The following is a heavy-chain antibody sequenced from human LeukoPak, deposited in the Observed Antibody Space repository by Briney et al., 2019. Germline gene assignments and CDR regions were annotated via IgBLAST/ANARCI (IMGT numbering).Heavy chain of an antibody. Sequence: SETLSLTCTVSGGSISSYYWSWIRQPPGKGLEWIGYIYHSGSTYYNPSLKSRVTISVDRSKNQFSLKLSSVTAADTAVYYCARGRCGGDCYPTDAFDIWGQGTMVTVSS. CDR1: GGSISSYY. D-gene: IGHD2-21*02. CDR3: ARGRCGGDCYPTDAFDI. V-gene: IGHV4-59*12. CDR2: IYHSGST. J-gene: IGHJ3*02.